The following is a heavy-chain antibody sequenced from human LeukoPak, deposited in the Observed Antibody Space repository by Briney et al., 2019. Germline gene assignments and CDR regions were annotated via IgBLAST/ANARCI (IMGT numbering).Heavy chain of an antibody. J-gene: IGHJ4*02. V-gene: IGHV3-23*01. Sequence: GTSLRLSCAASGFTFSTFAMIWVRQPPGKGLEWVSSIFQGGGEIHYADSVRGRFTISRDNSKSILSLQMNSLRAEDTAIYYCATYRQVLLPFESWGQGTLVTVSS. CDR3: ATYRQVLLPFES. CDR2: IFQGGGEI. D-gene: IGHD2/OR15-2a*01. CDR1: GFTFSTFA.